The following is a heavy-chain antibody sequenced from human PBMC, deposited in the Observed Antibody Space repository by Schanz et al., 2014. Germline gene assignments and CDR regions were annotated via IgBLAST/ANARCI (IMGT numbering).Heavy chain of an antibody. CDR3: ARERPRKGDFDY. CDR1: GYTFTDYY. D-gene: IGHD1-26*01. CDR2: IFLNDGGT. J-gene: IGHJ4*02. V-gene: IGHV1-46*01. Sequence: QVQLVQSGAEVKEPGASVKLSCKSSGYTFTDYYMQWVRQAPGQGLEWLGTIFLNDGGTHSAEKFQGRIIMTRDTSTSTVYLDLSSLRSEDTAVYYCARERPRKGDFDYWSQGTLVTVSS.